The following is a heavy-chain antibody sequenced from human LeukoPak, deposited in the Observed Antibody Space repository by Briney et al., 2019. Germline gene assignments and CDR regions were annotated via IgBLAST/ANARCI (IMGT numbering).Heavy chain of an antibody. CDR1: GDSITSSSCN. Sequence: SENLSLTCAVSGDSITSSSCNWSWIRQPPGKGLEWIGYISQSGNSYFTPSLNSRATISVDKSKNQFSLKLSSVTAADTAVYYCARHSESAFGEIEYFQHWGQGTLVTVSS. CDR2: ISQSGNS. V-gene: IGHV4-30-2*01. D-gene: IGHD3-10*01. J-gene: IGHJ1*01. CDR3: ARHSESAFGEIEYFQH.